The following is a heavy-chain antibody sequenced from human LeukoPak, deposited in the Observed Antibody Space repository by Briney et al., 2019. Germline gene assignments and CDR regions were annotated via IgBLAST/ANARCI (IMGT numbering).Heavy chain of an antibody. CDR2: TYYRSKWYN. D-gene: IGHD6-13*01. Sequence: RSQTLSLTCAISGDSVSSNSAAWNWIRQSPSRGLEWLGRTYYRSKWYNDYAVSVKSRITINPDTSKNQFSLQLNSVTPEDTAVYYCARDRIIGYSSSWYFGKGVLGNWFDPWGQGTLVTVSS. CDR3: ARDRIIGYSSSWYFGKGVLGNWFDP. J-gene: IGHJ5*02. V-gene: IGHV6-1*01. CDR1: GDSVSSNSAA.